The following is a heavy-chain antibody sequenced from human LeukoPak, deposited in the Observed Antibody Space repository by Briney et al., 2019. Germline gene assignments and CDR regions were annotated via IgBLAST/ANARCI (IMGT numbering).Heavy chain of an antibody. V-gene: IGHV4-34*01. D-gene: IGHD4-11*01. Sequence: PSETLSLTCAVYGGSFSGYYWSWIRQPPGKGLEWIGEINHSGSTNYNPSLKSRVTISVDTSKNQFSLKLSSVTAADTAVYYCARGGIYSNYFDYWGQGTLVIVSS. CDR2: INHSGST. CDR3: ARGGIYSNYFDY. J-gene: IGHJ4*02. CDR1: GGSFSGYY.